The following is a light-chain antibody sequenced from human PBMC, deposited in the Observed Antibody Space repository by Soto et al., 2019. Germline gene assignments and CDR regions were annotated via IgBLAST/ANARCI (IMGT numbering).Light chain of an antibody. CDR1: SSNIGAGYE. J-gene: IGLJ1*01. CDR3: QSYDSSLRGYV. CDR2: ENN. V-gene: IGLV1-40*01. Sequence: QSVLTQPPSVSEAPGQRVTISCTGSSSNIGAGYEAHWYQQVPGTAPKLLIYENNNRPSGVPDRFSGSKSGTSASLAITGLQAEDEAEYSRQSYDSSLRGYVFGTGTQLTVL.